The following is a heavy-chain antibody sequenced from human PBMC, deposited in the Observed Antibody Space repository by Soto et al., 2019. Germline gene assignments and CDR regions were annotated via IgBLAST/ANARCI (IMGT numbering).Heavy chain of an antibody. V-gene: IGHV3-23*01. D-gene: IGHD3-16*02. CDR3: AKAYDYIWGSYPRELVY. CDR2: IRRTGGAA. CDR1: GFTFSNFA. Sequence: EVQLLESGGGLVQPGGSLRLSCAASGFTFSNFAMFWIRQAPGKGLEWVSSIRRTGGAAHYADSVNGRFTISRDNSKNTLFLQMDSLRAEDTAVYYCAKAYDYIWGSYPRELVYWGQGTLVTVSS. J-gene: IGHJ4*02.